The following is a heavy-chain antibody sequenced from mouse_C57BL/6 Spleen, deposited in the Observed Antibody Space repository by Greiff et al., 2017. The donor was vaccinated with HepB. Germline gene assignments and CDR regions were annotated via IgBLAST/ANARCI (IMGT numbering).Heavy chain of an antibody. D-gene: IGHD2-3*01. CDR3: ARSDGYYVEDY. CDR1: GYTFTSYW. J-gene: IGHJ4*01. V-gene: IGHV1-64*01. CDR2: IHPNSGST. Sequence: QVQLQQPGAELVKPGASVKLSCKASGYTFTSYWMHWVKQRPGQGLEWIGMIHPNSGSTNYNEKFKSKATLTVDKSSSTAYMQLSSLTSEDSAVYYCARSDGYYVEDYWGQGTSVTVSS.